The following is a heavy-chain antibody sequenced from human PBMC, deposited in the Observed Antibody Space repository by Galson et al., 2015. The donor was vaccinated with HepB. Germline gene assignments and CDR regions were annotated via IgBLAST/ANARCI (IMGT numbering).Heavy chain of an antibody. CDR3: ARAPNTYYYDSSGYYLRLNAFDI. J-gene: IGHJ3*02. CDR2: INTYNRDT. D-gene: IGHD3-22*01. V-gene: IGHV1-18*01. Sequence: SVKVSCKASGYTFSTYSITWVRQAPGQGLEWMGWINTYNRDTNYAQKFQGRVTLTADTSTSTAYMELRSLRSDDTAVYYCARAPNTYYYDSSGYYLRLNAFDIWGQGTMVTVSS. CDR1: GYTFSTYS.